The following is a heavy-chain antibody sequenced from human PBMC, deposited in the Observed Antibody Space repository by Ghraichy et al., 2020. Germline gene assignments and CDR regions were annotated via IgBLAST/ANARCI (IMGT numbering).Heavy chain of an antibody. D-gene: IGHD5-18*01. CDR1: GFTFNSYW. Sequence: GGSLRLSCAASGFTFNSYWMHWVRQVPGKGLVWVSRLSSDAGIIDYADSVKGRFTISRDNAKDTLSLQLNSLRADDTAVYYCVRGLRNSLDYWGQGTVVTVPS. V-gene: IGHV3-74*01. CDR2: LSSDAGII. CDR3: VRGLRNSLDY. J-gene: IGHJ4*02.